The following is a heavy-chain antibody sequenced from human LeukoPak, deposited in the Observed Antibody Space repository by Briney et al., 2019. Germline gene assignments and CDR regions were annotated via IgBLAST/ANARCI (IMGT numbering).Heavy chain of an antibody. CDR3: ARVLWDCSSTSCPNFDY. D-gene: IGHD2-2*01. V-gene: IGHV4-59*01. J-gene: IGHJ4*02. CDR2: IYYSGST. Sequence: SETLSLTCTVSGGSISSYYWSWIRQPPGKGLEWIGYIYYSGSTNYNPSLKSRVTISVDTSKNQFSLKLSSVTAADTAVYYCARVLWDCSSTSCPNFDYWGQGTLVTVSS. CDR1: GGSISSYY.